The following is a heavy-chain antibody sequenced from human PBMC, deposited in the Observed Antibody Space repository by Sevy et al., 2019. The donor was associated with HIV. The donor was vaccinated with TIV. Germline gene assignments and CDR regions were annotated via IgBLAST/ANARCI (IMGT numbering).Heavy chain of an antibody. CDR3: ASSGYYPVAFDI. J-gene: IGHJ3*02. D-gene: IGHD3-22*01. CDR2: INTNTGNQ. Sequence: ASVKVSFKASGYTFTSYAMDWVRQAPGQGLEWMGWINTNTGNQTYAQGFTGRFVFSLHTSVSTAYLQISSLKAEDTAVYYCASSGYYPVAFDIWGQGTMVTVSS. CDR1: GYTFTSYA. V-gene: IGHV7-4-1*02.